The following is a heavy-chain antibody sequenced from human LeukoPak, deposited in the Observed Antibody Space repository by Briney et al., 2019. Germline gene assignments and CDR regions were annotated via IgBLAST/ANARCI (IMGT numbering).Heavy chain of an antibody. J-gene: IGHJ4*02. CDR2: IYTSGST. CDR3: ARDGGDGYTSYDTGFDY. V-gene: IGHV4-4*07. CDR1: GGSISSYY. D-gene: IGHD5-24*01. Sequence: SETQSLTCTVSGGSISSYYWSWIRQPAGKGLEWIGRIYTSGSTNYNPSLKSRVAISVDTSKNQFSLKLSSVTAADTAVYYCARDGGDGYTSYDTGFDYWGQGTLVTVSS.